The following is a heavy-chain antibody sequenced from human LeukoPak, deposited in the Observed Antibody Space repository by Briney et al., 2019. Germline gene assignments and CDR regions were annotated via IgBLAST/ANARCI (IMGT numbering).Heavy chain of an antibody. CDR3: ARDLWVLNYYDSSGYWDY. V-gene: IGHV3-74*01. D-gene: IGHD3-22*01. CDR2: INSDGSST. Sequence: GGSLRLFCAASGFTFSSYWMHWVRQAPGKGLVWVSRINSDGSSTSYADSVKGRFTISRDNAKNTLYLQMNSLRAEDTAVYYCARDLWVLNYYDSSGYWDYWGQGTLVTVSS. J-gene: IGHJ4*02. CDR1: GFTFSSYW.